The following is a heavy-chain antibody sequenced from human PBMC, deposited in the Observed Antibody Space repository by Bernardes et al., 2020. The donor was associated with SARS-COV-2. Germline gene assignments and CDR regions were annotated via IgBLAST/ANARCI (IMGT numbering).Heavy chain of an antibody. V-gene: IGHV7-4-1*02. D-gene: IGHD3-10*01. Sequence: TFTSYAMNWVRQAPGQGLEWMGWINTNTGNPTYAQGFTGRFVFSLDTSVSTAYLQISSLKAEDTAVYYCARDLYTYYYGSGSYYGLDYWGQGTLVTVSS. CDR1: TFTSYA. J-gene: IGHJ4*02. CDR3: ARDLYTYYYGSGSYYGLDY. CDR2: INTNTGNP.